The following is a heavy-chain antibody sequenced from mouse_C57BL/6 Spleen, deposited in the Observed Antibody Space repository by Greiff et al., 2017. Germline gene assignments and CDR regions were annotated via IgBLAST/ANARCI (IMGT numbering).Heavy chain of an antibody. J-gene: IGHJ4*01. D-gene: IGHD2-1*01. CDR2: IHPNSGST. CDR3: ARSGNYGGNAMDY. V-gene: IGHV1-64*01. Sequence: QVQLQQPGAELVKPGASVKLSCKASGYTFTSYWMHWVKQRPGQGLEWIGMIHPNSGSTNYNEKFKSKATLTVDKSSSTAYMQLSSLTSEDSAVYDCARSGNYGGNAMDYWGQGTSVTVSS. CDR1: GYTFTSYW.